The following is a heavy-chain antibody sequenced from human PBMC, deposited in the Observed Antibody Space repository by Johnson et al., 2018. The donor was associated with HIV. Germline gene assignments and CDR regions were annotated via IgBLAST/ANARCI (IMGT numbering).Heavy chain of an antibody. CDR2: ISYDGSNE. CDR3: SRSSTVVSVYQWHRVEVFDS. V-gene: IGHV3-30*04. Sequence: VQLVESGGGVVQPGRSLRLSCAASGFTFGNYAMHWVRQAPGKGLEWVAVISYDGSNEYSGDSVKGRFTISRDNSKNTLYLQMNSLRAEDTAMYYCSRSSTVVSVYQWHRVEVFDSWGQGTMVTVSS. D-gene: IGHD4-23*01. J-gene: IGHJ3*02. CDR1: GFTFGNYA.